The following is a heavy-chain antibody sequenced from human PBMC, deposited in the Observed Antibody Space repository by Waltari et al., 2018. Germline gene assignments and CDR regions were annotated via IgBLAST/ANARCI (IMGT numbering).Heavy chain of an antibody. CDR1: GFTLSAHY. D-gene: IGHD3-22*01. Sequence: DVQLVESVGGLVQPGVSLSLSCAASGFTLSAHYIDWVRQATGKGLEWVGRTRNKANSYTTEYAASVKGRFTISRDDSKNSLYLQMNSLKTEDTAVYYCARGPSYYYDSSGYGIWGQGTMVTVSS. CDR2: TRNKANSYTT. J-gene: IGHJ3*02. V-gene: IGHV3-72*01. CDR3: ARGPSYYYDSSGYGI.